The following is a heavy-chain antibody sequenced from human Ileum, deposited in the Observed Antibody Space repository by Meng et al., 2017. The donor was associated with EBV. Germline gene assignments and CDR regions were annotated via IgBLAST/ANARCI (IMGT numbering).Heavy chain of an antibody. V-gene: IGHV4-4*02. CDR3: AKVSLTGTFYDH. J-gene: IGHJ4*02. Sequence: PALVDPSDTLYPPGAVSVCAFISNNWWSWVRQPPGKGLEWIGEIFHIGSTNNSPSLKSRVTISVDNSKNQFSLSLTSVTAADTAIYYCAKVSLTGTFYDHWGQGIPVTVSS. CDR2: IFHIGST. CDR1: VCAFISNNW. D-gene: IGHD3-9*01.